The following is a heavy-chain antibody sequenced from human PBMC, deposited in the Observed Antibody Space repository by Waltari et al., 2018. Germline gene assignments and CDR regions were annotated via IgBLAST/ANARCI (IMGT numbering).Heavy chain of an antibody. CDR2: INQITGDN. CDR3: AREGSLYSSTGGWIGP. V-gene: IGHV4-59*11. Sequence: QVHLQSSGPGLVTPSETLSLTCPVSNASLNPPYWSWIRQPPGKRMEWIGWINQITGDNNYNPSLESRVIISSDIFKNQFSLKLTSVTAADTAIYYCAREGSLYSSTGGWIGPWGQGMLVTVSS. CDR1: NASLNPPY. J-gene: IGHJ5*01. D-gene: IGHD2-2*01.